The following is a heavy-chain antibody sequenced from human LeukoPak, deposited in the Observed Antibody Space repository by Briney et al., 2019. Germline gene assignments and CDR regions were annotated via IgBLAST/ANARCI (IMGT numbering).Heavy chain of an antibody. CDR1: GFTFSSYG. Sequence: GGPLRLSCAASGFTFSSYGMHWVRQVPGKGLEWVAGIWYDESNKYYAYSVEGRFTISRDNSKNTLDLEMNSLRAEDTAVYYCAREDPSVNNAFDIWGQGTMVTVSS. D-gene: IGHD2/OR15-2a*01. V-gene: IGHV3-33*01. CDR2: IWYDESNK. J-gene: IGHJ3*02. CDR3: AREDPSVNNAFDI.